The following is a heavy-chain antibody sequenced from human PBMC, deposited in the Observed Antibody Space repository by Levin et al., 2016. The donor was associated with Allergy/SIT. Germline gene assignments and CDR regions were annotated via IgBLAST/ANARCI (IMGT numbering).Heavy chain of an antibody. CDR1: GGSISSSSYY. CDR2: IYYSGST. Sequence: SETLSLTCTVSGGSISSSSYYWAWIRQPPGKGLEWIGSIYYSGSTNYNPSLKSRVTISVDTSKNQFSLKLSSVTAADTSLYYCARRFLSTSSSGNWFDPWGQGTLVTVSS. D-gene: IGHD6-6*01. CDR3: ARRFLSTSSSGNWFDP. V-gene: IGHV4-39*01. J-gene: IGHJ5*02.